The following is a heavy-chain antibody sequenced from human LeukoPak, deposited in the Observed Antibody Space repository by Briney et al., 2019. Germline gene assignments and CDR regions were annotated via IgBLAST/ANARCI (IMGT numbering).Heavy chain of an antibody. D-gene: IGHD3-16*02. CDR3: ARVPSLYDYVWGSYRPQYYFDY. CDR1: GYTFTSYG. CDR2: ISAYNGNT. V-gene: IGHV1-18*01. J-gene: IGHJ4*02. Sequence: ASVKVSCKASGYTFTSYGISWVRQAPGQGLEWMGWISAYNGNTNYAQKLQGRVTMTTDTSTSTAYMELRSLRSDDTAVYYCARVPSLYDYVWGSYRPQYYFDYWGQGTLVTVSS.